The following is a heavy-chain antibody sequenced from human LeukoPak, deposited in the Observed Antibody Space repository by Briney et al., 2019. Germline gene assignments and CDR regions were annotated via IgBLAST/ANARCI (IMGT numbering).Heavy chain of an antibody. D-gene: IGHD3-16*02. CDR2: IYHSGST. CDR1: GGSISSSNW. Sequence: SETLSLTCAVSGGSISSSNWWSWVRPPPGKGLEWIGEIYHSGSTNYNPSLKSRVTISVDKSKNQFFLKLSSVTAADTAVYYCARVFVWGSYRPFDYWGQGTLVTVSS. CDR3: ARVFVWGSYRPFDY. J-gene: IGHJ4*02. V-gene: IGHV4-4*02.